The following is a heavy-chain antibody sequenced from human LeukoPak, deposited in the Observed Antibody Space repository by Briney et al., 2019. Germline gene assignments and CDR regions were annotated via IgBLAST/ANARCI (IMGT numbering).Heavy chain of an antibody. CDR3: ARDTYYYDSSGYYPILYFDY. CDR2: INAGNGNT. D-gene: IGHD3-22*01. J-gene: IGHJ4*02. Sequence: ASVKVSCKASGYTFTSYAMHWVRQAPGQRLEWMGWINAGNGNTKYSQKFQGRVTITRDTSASTAYVELSSLRSEDTAVYYCARDTYYYDSSGYYPILYFDYWGQGTLVTVSS. CDR1: GYTFTSYA. V-gene: IGHV1-3*01.